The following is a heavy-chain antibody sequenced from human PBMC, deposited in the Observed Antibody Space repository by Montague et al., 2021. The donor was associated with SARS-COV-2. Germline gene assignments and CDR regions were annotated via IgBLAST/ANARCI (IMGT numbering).Heavy chain of an antibody. J-gene: IGHJ4*02. CDR1: GSTFNNYG. D-gene: IGHD5-12*01. CDR2: ITRNGDSS. CDR3: ARGYNYGPFDC. Sequence: SLRLSCAASGSTFNNYGMSWVRQAPGKGLEWVSGITRNGDSSGYADSLQGRFTISRDNAKNSLYLQMSSLRVEDTAFYYCARGYNYGPFDCWGQGTLVTVSS. V-gene: IGHV3-20*04.